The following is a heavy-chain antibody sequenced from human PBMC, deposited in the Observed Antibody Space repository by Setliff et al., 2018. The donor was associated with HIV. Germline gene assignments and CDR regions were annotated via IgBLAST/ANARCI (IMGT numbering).Heavy chain of an antibody. CDR3: ARHFTRSGWHGWYYYMDV. J-gene: IGHJ6*03. D-gene: IGHD6-19*01. CDR1: GGSISGSSYY. V-gene: IGHV4-39*01. Sequence: PSETLSLTCTVSGGSISGSSYYWGWIRQPPGKGLEWIGSIYYSGSTYYNPSLKSRVTISVDTSKNQFSLKLSSVTAADTAVYYCARHFTRSGWHGWYYYMDVWGKGTTVTVSS. CDR2: IYYSGST.